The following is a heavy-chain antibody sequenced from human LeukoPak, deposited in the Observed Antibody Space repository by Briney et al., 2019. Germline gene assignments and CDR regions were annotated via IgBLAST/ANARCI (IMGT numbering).Heavy chain of an antibody. Sequence: SVKVSCKVSGKTLSDLSIHWLRQPPGKGLEWLGGSDPEDGERIYAQMFQGRVTMTEDTSIDIAYMELSSLRSEDTAVYYCVTGFTTMAVDYFDYWGQGTLVTVSP. D-gene: IGHD5-18*01. CDR3: VTGFTTMAVDYFDY. CDR2: SDPEDGER. CDR1: GKTLSDLS. J-gene: IGHJ4*02. V-gene: IGHV1-24*01.